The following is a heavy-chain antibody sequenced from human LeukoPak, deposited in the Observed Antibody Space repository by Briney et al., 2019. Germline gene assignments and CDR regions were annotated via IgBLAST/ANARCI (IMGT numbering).Heavy chain of an antibody. D-gene: IGHD5-12*01. CDR3: ASPCSGYDYNFDH. Sequence: GGSLRLSCSASGFTFSSYAMHWVRQAPGKGLEYVSSISSNGGSTHYADSVKGRFTISRDNSKNTLFLQMSSLRTEDTAVYYCASPCSGYDYNFDHWGQGTLVTVSS. V-gene: IGHV3-64D*06. CDR2: ISSNGGST. J-gene: IGHJ4*02. CDR1: GFTFSSYA.